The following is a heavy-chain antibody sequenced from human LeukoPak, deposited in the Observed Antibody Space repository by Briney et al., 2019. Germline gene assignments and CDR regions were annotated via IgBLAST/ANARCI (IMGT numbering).Heavy chain of an antibody. CDR2: IGTAGET. J-gene: IGHJ6*03. D-gene: IGHD3-16*01. CDR1: GFTFSSYD. V-gene: IGHV3-13*03. Sequence: GGSLRLSCAACGFTFSSYDMHWVRQATGKGLEWVSAIGTAGETYYLGSVKGQFTISRDNSKNTLYLQMNSLRAEDTAVYYCASRGASYYYMDVWGKGTTVTVSS. CDR3: ASRGASYYYMDV.